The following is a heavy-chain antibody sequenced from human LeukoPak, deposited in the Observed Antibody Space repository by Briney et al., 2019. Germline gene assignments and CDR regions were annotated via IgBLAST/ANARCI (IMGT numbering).Heavy chain of an antibody. J-gene: IGHJ6*02. CDR1: GGSISSSSYY. D-gene: IGHD3-10*01. CDR3: AGETWFGDGGLYYYYYGMDV. Sequence: SETLSLTCTVSGGSISSSSYYWGWIRQPPGKGLEWIGSIYYSGSTYYNPSLTSRVTISVDTSKNPFSLKLSSVTAADTAVYYCAGETWFGDGGLYYYYYGMDVWGQGTTVTVSS. CDR2: IYYSGST. V-gene: IGHV4-39*01.